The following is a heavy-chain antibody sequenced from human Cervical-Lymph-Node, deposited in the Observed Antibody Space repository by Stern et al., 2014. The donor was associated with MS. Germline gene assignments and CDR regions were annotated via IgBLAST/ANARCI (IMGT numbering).Heavy chain of an antibody. J-gene: IGHJ4*02. CDR2: TWYDGSNK. D-gene: IGHD4-17*01. CDR3: ARDTNHYGH. Sequence: VKLVESEGGVVQPGRSLRLSCAASGFTFSSYGMHWVRQAPGKALEWVAVTWYDGSNKYYADSVKGRFTISRDNSKNTLYLQMNSLRAEDTAVYYCARDTNHYGHWGQGTLVTVSS. V-gene: IGHV3-33*01. CDR1: GFTFSSYG.